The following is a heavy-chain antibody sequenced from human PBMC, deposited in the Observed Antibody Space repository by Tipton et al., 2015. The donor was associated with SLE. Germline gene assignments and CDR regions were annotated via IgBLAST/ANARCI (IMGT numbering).Heavy chain of an antibody. CDR2: IYTSGST. Sequence: TLSLTCTVSGGSISSGSYYWSWIRQPAGKGLEWIGHIYTSGSTNYNPSLKSRVTMSVDTSKNQFSLKLSSVTAADTAVYYCARVGYYYDSSGYYCLAVDIWGQGTMVTVSS. J-gene: IGHJ3*02. CDR1: GGSISSGSYY. V-gene: IGHV4-61*09. CDR3: ARVGYYYDSSGYYCLAVDI. D-gene: IGHD3-22*01.